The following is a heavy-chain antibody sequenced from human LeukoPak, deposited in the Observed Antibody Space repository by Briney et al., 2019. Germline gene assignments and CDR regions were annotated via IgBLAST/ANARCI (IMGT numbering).Heavy chain of an antibody. CDR2: IYYSGST. V-gene: IGHV4-31*03. J-gene: IGHJ3*02. Sequence: SETLSLTCTVSGGSISSGGYYWSWIRQHPGKGLEWIGYIYYSGSTYYNPSLKSRVTISVDTSKNQFSLKLSSVTAADTAVYYCARDHRAIQLWQQTSRGAFGIWGQGTMVIVSS. D-gene: IGHD5-18*01. CDR3: ARDHRAIQLWQQTSRGAFGI. CDR1: GGSISSGGYY.